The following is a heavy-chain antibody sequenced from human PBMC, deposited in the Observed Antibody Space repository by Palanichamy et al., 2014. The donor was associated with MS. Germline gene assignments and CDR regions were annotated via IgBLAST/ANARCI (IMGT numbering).Heavy chain of an antibody. V-gene: IGHV4-30-4*01. Sequence: QVQLQESGPGLVKPSQTLSLTCTVSGGSISSGDYYWSWIRQPPGKGLEWIGYIYYSGSTYYNPSLKSRVTISVDTSKNQFSLKLSSVTAADTAVCYCARGNRGTTVTTYYCYYGMDVWGQGTTVTVSS. CDR2: IYYSGST. CDR3: ARGNRGTTVTTYYCYYGMDV. D-gene: IGHD4-11*01. J-gene: IGHJ6*02. CDR1: GGSISSGDYY.